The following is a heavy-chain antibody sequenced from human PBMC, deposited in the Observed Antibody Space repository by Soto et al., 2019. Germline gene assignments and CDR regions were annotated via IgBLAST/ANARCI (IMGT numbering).Heavy chain of an antibody. CDR1: GFTFSSYA. J-gene: IGHJ4*02. D-gene: IGHD6-19*01. CDR2: ISGSGGST. V-gene: IGHV3-23*01. Sequence: VGSLRLSCAASGFTFSSYAMSWVRQAPGKGLEWVSAISGSGGSTYYADSVKGRFTISRDNSKNTLYLQMNSLRAEDTAVYYCAKDRGIAVAGTFDYWGQGTLVTVPQ. CDR3: AKDRGIAVAGTFDY.